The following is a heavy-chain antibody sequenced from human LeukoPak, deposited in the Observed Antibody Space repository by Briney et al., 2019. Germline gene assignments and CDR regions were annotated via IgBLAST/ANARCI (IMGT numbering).Heavy chain of an antibody. D-gene: IGHD3-22*01. CDR1: GGSISSGSYS. J-gene: IGHJ4*02. CDR2: IYTSGST. V-gene: IGHV4-61*02. Sequence: PSETLSLTCTVSGGSISSGSYSWSCIRQPAGKGLEWIGRIYTSGSTNYNPSLKSRVTISVDTSKNQFSLKLSSVTAADTAVYYCARGGVVITTFDYWGQGTLVTVSS. CDR3: ARGGVVITTFDY.